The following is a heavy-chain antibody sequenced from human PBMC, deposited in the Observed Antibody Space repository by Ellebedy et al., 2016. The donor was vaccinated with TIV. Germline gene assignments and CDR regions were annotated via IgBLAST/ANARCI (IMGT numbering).Heavy chain of an antibody. J-gene: IGHJ3*02. CDR2: ISSSSSYI. CDR3: ARDLEAMVTVAFDI. Sequence: GGSLRLSXAASGFTFSSYSMNWVRQAPGKGLEWVSSISSSSSYIYYADSVKGRFTISRDNAKNSLYLQMNSLRAEDTAVYYCARDLEAMVTVAFDIWGQGTMVTVSS. V-gene: IGHV3-21*01. D-gene: IGHD5-18*01. CDR1: GFTFSSYS.